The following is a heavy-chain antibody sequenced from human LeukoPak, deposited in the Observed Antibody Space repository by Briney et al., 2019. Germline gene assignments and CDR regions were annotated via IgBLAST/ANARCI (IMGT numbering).Heavy chain of an antibody. J-gene: IGHJ4*02. CDR2: ISSSRSTT. Sequence: GGSLRLSCATSGFTFSDYNMNWVRQAPGKGLEWVSHISSSRSTTNYADSVKGRFTISRGNAKNSLYLQMNSLRAEDTAVYYCVGSGSVFDYWGQGTLVTVSS. CDR3: VGSGSVFDY. CDR1: GFTFSDYN. V-gene: IGHV3-11*03. D-gene: IGHD1-26*01.